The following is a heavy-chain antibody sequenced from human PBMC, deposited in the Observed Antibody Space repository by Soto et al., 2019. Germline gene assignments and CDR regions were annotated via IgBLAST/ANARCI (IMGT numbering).Heavy chain of an antibody. J-gene: IGHJ4*02. CDR2: IYSGGTI. D-gene: IGHD5-12*01. CDR3: HGSGY. CDR1: GFTVTINY. V-gene: IGHV3-53*01. Sequence: EVQAVESGGGLVQPGGSLRLSCAVSGFTVTINYMSCVRQAPGKGLEWVSVIYSGGTIYYADSVKGRFTISGDTSKNTLYLQMNSLRGDDTAVYYCHGSGYWGQGTLVTVSS.